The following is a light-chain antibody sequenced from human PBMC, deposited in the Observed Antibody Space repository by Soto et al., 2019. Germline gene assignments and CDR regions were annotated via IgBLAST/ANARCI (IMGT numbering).Light chain of an antibody. V-gene: IGKV1-5*01. J-gene: IGKJ1*01. Sequence: DIQMTQSPPTLSASVGDRVTITCRASQPISSWLAWYHQKPGKAPKLLIYDASNLESGVPSRFSGSGSGTEFTLTSSSLQPEDFGIYYCQQYEKYWTFGQGTKVEIK. CDR3: QQYEKYWT. CDR2: DAS. CDR1: QPISSW.